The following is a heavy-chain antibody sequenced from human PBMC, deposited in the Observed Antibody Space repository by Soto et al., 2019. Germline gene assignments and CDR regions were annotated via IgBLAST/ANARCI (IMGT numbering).Heavy chain of an antibody. V-gene: IGHV1-2*02. CDR1: GYTFTGYY. J-gene: IGHJ5*02. Sequence: GASVNVSCKSSGYTFTGYYIHWVRQAPGQGLEWMGWINPNSGGTNYAQKFQGRVTMTRDTSISTAYMELSRLRSDDTAVHYCARGEKIRSNWFDPWGQGTLVTVSS. D-gene: IGHD4-17*01. CDR3: ARGEKIRSNWFDP. CDR2: INPNSGGT.